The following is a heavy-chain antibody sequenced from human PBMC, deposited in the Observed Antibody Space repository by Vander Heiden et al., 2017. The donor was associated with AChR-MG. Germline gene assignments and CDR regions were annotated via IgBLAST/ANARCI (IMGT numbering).Heavy chain of an antibody. CDR3: EGNRGLGTDYYYYMDV. V-gene: IGHV3-23*01. CDR2: ISGSGGST. Sequence: EVQLLESGGGLVQPGGSLSLPCAASGFTFSSYARGWVRQAPGKGLEWGSAISGSGGSTYYADSVKGRFTISRDNSKNTLYLQMNSLRAEDTAVYYCEGNRGLGTDYYYYMDVWGKGTTVTVSS. CDR1: GFTFSSYA. J-gene: IGHJ6*03. D-gene: IGHD2-21*02.